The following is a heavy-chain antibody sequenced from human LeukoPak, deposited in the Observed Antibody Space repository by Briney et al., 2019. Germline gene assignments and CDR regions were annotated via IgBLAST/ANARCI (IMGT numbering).Heavy chain of an antibody. CDR1: GFSLSNSA. CDR3: AKGAYDYIEMGYFDY. V-gene: IGHV3-23*01. Sequence: GGSLRLSCATSGFSLSNSAMSWVRQAPGKGLEWVSLIIASSGSTFYADSVKGRFTISRDNSKNTLYLQMNSLRAEDTAVYYCAKGAYDYIEMGYFDYWGQGTLVTVSS. D-gene: IGHD5-12*01. J-gene: IGHJ4*02. CDR2: IIASSGST.